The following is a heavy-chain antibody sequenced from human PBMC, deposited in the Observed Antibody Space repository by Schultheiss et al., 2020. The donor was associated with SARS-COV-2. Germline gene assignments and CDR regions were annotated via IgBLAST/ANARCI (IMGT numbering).Heavy chain of an antibody. D-gene: IGHD3-3*01. CDR2: IIPIFGTA. CDR3: ARDRYDFWSGYVSYWYFDP. CDR1: GGTFSSYA. V-gene: IGHV1-69*06. J-gene: IGHJ2*01. Sequence: SVKVSCKASGGTFSSYAISWVRQAPGQGLEWMGGIIPIFGTANYAQKFQGRVTITADKSTSTAYMELSSLRSEDTAVYYCARDRYDFWSGYVSYWYFDPWGRGTLVTVSS.